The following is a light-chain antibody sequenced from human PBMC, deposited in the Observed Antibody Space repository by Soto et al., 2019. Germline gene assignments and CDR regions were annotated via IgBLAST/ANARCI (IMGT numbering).Light chain of an antibody. Sequence: QSALTQPASVSGSPGQSITISCTGTSSDVGSYNLVSWYQQHPGTAPKLIIYEGSKRPSGVSHRFSGSKSGNTASLTISGLQAEDEAGYYCCSYTGSSTSWVFGGGTQLTVL. J-gene: IGLJ3*02. CDR3: CSYTGSSTSWV. V-gene: IGLV2-23*01. CDR1: SSDVGSYNL. CDR2: EGS.